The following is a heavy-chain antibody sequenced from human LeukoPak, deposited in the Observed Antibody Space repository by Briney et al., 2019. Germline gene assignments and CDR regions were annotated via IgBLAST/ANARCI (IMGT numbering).Heavy chain of an antibody. D-gene: IGHD6-13*01. Sequence: SETLSLTCTVSGGSISSSSYYWGWIRQPPGKGLEWIGSIYYSGSTYYNPSLKSRVTISVDTSKNQFSLKLSSVTAVDTAVYYCARVFSIAAAGFGYWGQGTLVTVSS. J-gene: IGHJ4*02. CDR3: ARVFSIAAAGFGY. CDR2: IYYSGST. V-gene: IGHV4-39*07. CDR1: GGSISSSSYY.